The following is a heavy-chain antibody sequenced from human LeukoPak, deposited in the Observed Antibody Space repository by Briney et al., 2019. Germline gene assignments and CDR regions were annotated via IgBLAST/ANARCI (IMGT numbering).Heavy chain of an antibody. CDR1: GFSFGSHW. D-gene: IGHD4-23*01. J-gene: IGHJ6*03. CDR2: IKQDGSEE. Sequence: GGSLRLSCAASGFSFGSHWMSWVRQAPGKGLEWVANIKQDGSEEYYVDSVKGRFTISRDNAKDSLYLQMNSLRAEDTAVYFCAKTRGGDYYYYYYMDVWGKGTTVTVSS. V-gene: IGHV3-7*01. CDR3: AKTRGGDYYYYYYMDV.